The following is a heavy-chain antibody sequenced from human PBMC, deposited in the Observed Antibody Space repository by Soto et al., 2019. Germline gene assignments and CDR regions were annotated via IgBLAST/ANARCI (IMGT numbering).Heavy chain of an antibody. V-gene: IGHV4-34*01. D-gene: IGHD2-2*01. J-gene: IGHJ1*01. CDR2: INHSGST. CDR3: ARGQNCSSTSCYGRYFQH. Sequence: SETLSLTCAFYGGSFSGYYWSWIRQPPGKGLEWIGEINHSGSTNYNPSLKSRVTISVDTSKNQFSLKLSSVTAADTAVYYCARGQNCSSTSCYGRYFQHWGQGTLVTVSS. CDR1: GGSFSGYY.